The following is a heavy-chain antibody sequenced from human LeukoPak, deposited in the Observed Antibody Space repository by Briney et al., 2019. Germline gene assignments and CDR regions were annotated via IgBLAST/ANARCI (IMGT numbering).Heavy chain of an antibody. CDR2: ISSSGSTI. D-gene: IGHD3-22*01. CDR1: GFTSSSYE. CDR3: AVLNYYYDSSGYYYNNCMDV. J-gene: IGHJ6*03. Sequence: PGRSLRLSCAASGFTSSSYEMNWVRQAPGKGLEWVSYISSSGSTIYYAASVKGRFTISRDNAKNSLYLQMNSLRAEDTAVYYCAVLNYYYDSSGYYYNNCMDVWGKGTTVTVSS. V-gene: IGHV3-48*03.